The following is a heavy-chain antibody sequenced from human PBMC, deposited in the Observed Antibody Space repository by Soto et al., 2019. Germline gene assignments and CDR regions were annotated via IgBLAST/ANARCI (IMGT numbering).Heavy chain of an antibody. CDR3: AKHRRGSGLYPDAFDI. CDR2: ISGSGGST. V-gene: IGHV3-23*01. Sequence: EVQLLESGGGLVQPGGSLRLSCAASGFTFSSYAMSWVRQAPGKGLEWVSAISGSGGSTYYADSVKGRFTISRDNSKNTLYLQMNSLRAEDTAVYYCAKHRRGSGLYPDAFDIWGQGTMVTVSS. D-gene: IGHD3-16*02. CDR1: GFTFSSYA. J-gene: IGHJ3*02.